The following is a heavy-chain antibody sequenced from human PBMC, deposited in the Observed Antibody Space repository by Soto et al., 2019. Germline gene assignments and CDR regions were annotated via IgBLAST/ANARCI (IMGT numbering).Heavy chain of an antibody. D-gene: IGHD1-1*01. V-gene: IGHV3-43*01. Sequence: GGSLRLSCAASGFTFDDYTMHWFRQAPGKGLEWVSLISWDGGSTYYADSVKGRFTISRDNSKNSLYLQMNSLRTEDTALYYCVTPGGQTGTKSHAFDIWGQGTMVTVSS. CDR1: GFTFDDYT. CDR2: ISWDGGST. CDR3: VTPGGQTGTKSHAFDI. J-gene: IGHJ3*02.